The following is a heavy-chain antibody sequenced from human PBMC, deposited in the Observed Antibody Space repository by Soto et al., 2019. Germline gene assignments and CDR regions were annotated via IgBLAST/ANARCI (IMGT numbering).Heavy chain of an antibody. CDR1: GFTVSSNY. V-gene: IGHV3-53*01. CDR3: ARDRVESGYPEYFQH. D-gene: IGHD3-22*01. Sequence: EVQLVESGGGLIQPGGSLRLSCAASGFTVSSNYMSWVRQAPGKGLEWVSVIYSGGSTYYADSVKGRFTISRDNSKNTLYRQMTSLRGEDTALNYCARDRVESGYPEYFQHWGQGTLVTVSS. J-gene: IGHJ1*01. CDR2: IYSGGST.